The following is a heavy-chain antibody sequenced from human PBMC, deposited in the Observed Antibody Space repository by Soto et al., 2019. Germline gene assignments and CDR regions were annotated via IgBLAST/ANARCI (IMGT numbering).Heavy chain of an antibody. CDR3: ARDRRVRNCGGGSCYSGMSDACDI. CDR2: IIPILGIA. J-gene: IGHJ3*02. D-gene: IGHD2-15*01. V-gene: IGHV1-69*08. CDR1: GGTFSSYT. Sequence: QVQLVQSGAEVKKPGSSVKVSCKASGGTFSSYTISWVRQAPGQGLEWMGRIIPILGIANYAQKFQGRVTSTADKSTSTAYRELSSLRSEDTAVYYCARDRRVRNCGGGSCYSGMSDACDIWGQGTMVTVSS.